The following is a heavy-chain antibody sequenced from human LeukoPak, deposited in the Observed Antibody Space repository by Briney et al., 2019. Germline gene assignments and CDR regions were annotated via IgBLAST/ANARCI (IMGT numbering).Heavy chain of an antibody. Sequence: ASVKVSCKASGDTFTNYDINWVRQATGQGLEWMGWMNPNRGNTGYAQKFQGRLTMTRNTSITTAYMEVSSLRSEDTAVYYCVRTAGIFWSGAYYFDSWGQGTLVTVSS. CDR3: VRTAGIFWSGAYYFDS. CDR2: MNPNRGNT. CDR1: GDTFTNYD. D-gene: IGHD3-3*01. J-gene: IGHJ4*02. V-gene: IGHV1-8*01.